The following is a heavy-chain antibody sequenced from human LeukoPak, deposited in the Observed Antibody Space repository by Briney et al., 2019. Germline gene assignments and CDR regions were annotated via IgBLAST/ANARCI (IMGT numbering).Heavy chain of an antibody. J-gene: IGHJ4*02. D-gene: IGHD7-27*01. CDR3: ARESSWGNFDY. Sequence: PSETLSLTCTVSGGSISSYYWSWIRQPPGKGLEWIGYIYYSGSTNYNPSLKGRVTISVDTSKNQFSLKLSYVTAADTAVYFCARESSWGNFDYWGQGTLVTVSS. CDR2: IYYSGST. V-gene: IGHV4-59*01. CDR1: GGSISSYY.